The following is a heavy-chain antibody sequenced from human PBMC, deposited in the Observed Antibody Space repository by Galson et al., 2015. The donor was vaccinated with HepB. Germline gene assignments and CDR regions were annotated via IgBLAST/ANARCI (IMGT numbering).Heavy chain of an antibody. D-gene: IGHD5-18*01. CDR2: ISAYNGNT. J-gene: IGHJ4*02. V-gene: IGHV1-18*04. CDR3: ARDDSYGLVADY. CDR1: GYTFTSYG. Sequence: SVKVSCKASGYTFTSYGTSWVRQAPGQELEWMGWISAYNGNTNYAQKLQGRVTMTTDTSTSTAYMELRSLRSDDTAVYYCARDDSYGLVADYWGQGTLVTVSS.